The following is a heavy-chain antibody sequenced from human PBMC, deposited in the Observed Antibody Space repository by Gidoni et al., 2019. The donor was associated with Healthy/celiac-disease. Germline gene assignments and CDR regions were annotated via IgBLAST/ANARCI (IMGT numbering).Heavy chain of an antibody. CDR3: ASTPYMITFGGVMD. CDR1: GGSIRSGGYY. J-gene: IGHJ4*02. CDR2: IYYSGST. D-gene: IGHD3-16*01. V-gene: IGHV4-31*03. Sequence: QVQLQESGPGLVKPSQTLSLTCTVSGGSIRSGGYYWSWIRQHPGKGLEWIGYIYYSGSTYYNPSLKSRVTISVDTSKNQFSLKLSSVTAADTAVYYCASTPYMITFGGVMDWGQGTLVTVSS.